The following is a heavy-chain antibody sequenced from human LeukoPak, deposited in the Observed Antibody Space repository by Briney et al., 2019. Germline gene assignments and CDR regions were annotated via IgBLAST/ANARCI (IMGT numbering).Heavy chain of an antibody. V-gene: IGHV4-59*01. CDR1: GYSISSYY. CDR3: ARHYGSGKPWFDY. D-gene: IGHD3-10*01. Sequence: SETLSLTCTVSGYSISSYYWSWIRQPPGKGLEWIGYIYYTGSTNYNPSLKSRVTISVDTSKNQFSLKLSSVTAADTAVYYCARHYGSGKPWFDYWGQGTLVTVSS. CDR2: IYYTGST. J-gene: IGHJ4*02.